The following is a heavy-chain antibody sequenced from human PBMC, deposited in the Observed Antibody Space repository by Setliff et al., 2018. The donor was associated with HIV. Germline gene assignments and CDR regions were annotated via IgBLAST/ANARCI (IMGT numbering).Heavy chain of an antibody. Sequence: PGGSLRLSCTASGFRFSNYAMTWVRMAPGKGLEWIAYIYMGNSNIYIGDSVKGRFTISRDNAKNSMYLQMNSLRAEDTAVYYCARREYNYLPRAFDLWGQGTTGTVS. J-gene: IGHJ3*01. CDR2: IYMGNSNI. CDR1: GFRFSNYA. D-gene: IGHD1-1*01. CDR3: ARREYNYLPRAFDL. V-gene: IGHV3-48*01.